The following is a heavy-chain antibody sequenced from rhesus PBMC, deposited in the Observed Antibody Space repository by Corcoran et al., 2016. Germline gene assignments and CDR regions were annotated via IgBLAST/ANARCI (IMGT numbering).Heavy chain of an antibody. D-gene: IGHD3-22*01. Sequence: QVQLQESGPGLVKPSETLSLTCAVSGDSISSGYYYWSWVRPPPGKGLGWIGYISHSGSTGRHPALKTRVTISGETSTNQFSLNLNSVTAADTAVDYCARVSILGSDRKDSLDVWGQGILVTVSS. CDR3: ARVSILGSDRKDSLDV. CDR2: ISHSGST. J-gene: IGHJ5-2*01. V-gene: IGHV4-122*02. CDR1: GDSISSGYYY.